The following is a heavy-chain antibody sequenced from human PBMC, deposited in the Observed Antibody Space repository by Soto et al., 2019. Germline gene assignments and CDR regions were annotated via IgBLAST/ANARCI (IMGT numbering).Heavy chain of an antibody. CDR2: ISAYNGNT. D-gene: IGHD2-2*01. CDR1: GYTFTSYG. V-gene: IGHV1-18*01. Sequence: ASVKVSCKASGYTFTSYGISWVRQAPGQGLEWMGWISAYNGNTNYAQKLQGRVTMTTDTSTSTAYMELRSLRSDDTAVYYCARGTDPGYCSSTSCLNRYNWFDPWGQGTLVTVSS. J-gene: IGHJ5*02. CDR3: ARGTDPGYCSSTSCLNRYNWFDP.